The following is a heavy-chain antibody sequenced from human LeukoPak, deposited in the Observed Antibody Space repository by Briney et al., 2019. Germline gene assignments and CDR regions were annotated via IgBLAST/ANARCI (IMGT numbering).Heavy chain of an antibody. J-gene: IGHJ5*02. Sequence: VASVKVSCKASGFTFTSSSMQWVRQARGQRLEWIGWIVVDSGNTNYAQKFQERVTITRDMSTSPAYMELNSLRSEDTAVYYCAAGPFWSGYPNWFDPWGQGTLVTVSS. CDR1: GFTFTSSS. CDR2: IVVDSGNT. CDR3: AAGPFWSGYPNWFDP. D-gene: IGHD3-3*01. V-gene: IGHV1-58*02.